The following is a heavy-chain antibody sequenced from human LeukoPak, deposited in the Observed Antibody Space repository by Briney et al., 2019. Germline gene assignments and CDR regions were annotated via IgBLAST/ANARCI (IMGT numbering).Heavy chain of an antibody. Sequence: GGSLRLSCAASGFTFSSNYMSWVRQAPGKGLEWVSVIYSGGSTYYADSVKGRFTISRHNSKNTLYLQMNSLRAEDTAVYYCARVPCSGGSCYSRDWYFDLWGRGTLVTVSS. J-gene: IGHJ2*01. CDR1: GFTFSSNY. CDR3: ARVPCSGGSCYSRDWYFDL. D-gene: IGHD2-15*01. CDR2: IYSGGST. V-gene: IGHV3-53*04.